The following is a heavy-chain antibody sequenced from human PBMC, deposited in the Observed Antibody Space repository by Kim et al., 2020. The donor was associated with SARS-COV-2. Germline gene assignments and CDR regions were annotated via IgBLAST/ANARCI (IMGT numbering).Heavy chain of an antibody. D-gene: IGHD6-13*01. CDR1: GGSISSYY. CDR3: ARVAAAGTWAGDAFDI. J-gene: IGHJ3*02. V-gene: IGHV4-59*01. Sequence: SETLSLTCTVSGGSISSYYWSWIRQPPGKGLEWIGYIYYSGSTNYNPSLKSRVTISVDTSKNQFSLKLSSVTAADTAVYYCARVAAAGTWAGDAFDIWGQGTMVTVSS. CDR2: IYYSGST.